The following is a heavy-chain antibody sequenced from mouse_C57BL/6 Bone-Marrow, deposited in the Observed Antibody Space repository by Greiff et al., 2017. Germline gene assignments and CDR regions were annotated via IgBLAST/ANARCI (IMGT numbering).Heavy chain of an antibody. Sequence: VQGVESGPELVRPGASVTISCKAPGYTFTSHWMQWVRQRPGQGLEWIGELFPGSGSTYYNEKFKGKATLTVDTSSSTAYHQLSSLTSKDSAVYICARSYYSNLYYDAIDYWGQGTSVTVAS. D-gene: IGHD2-5*01. V-gene: IGHV1-56*01. CDR1: GYTFTSHW. J-gene: IGHJ4*01. CDR2: LFPGSGST. CDR3: ARSYYSNLYYDAIDY.